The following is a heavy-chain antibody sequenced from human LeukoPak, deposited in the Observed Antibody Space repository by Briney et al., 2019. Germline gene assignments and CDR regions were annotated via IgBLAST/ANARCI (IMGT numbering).Heavy chain of an antibody. Sequence: GASLKISYKGSGYSFTSYWIGWVRPIPGKGLEWMGIIYPGDSDTRYSPSFQGQVTISADKSISTAYLQWSSLKASDTAMYYCARHYDILTGSYGMDVWGQGTTVTVSS. V-gene: IGHV5-51*01. CDR2: IYPGDSDT. CDR1: GYSFTSYW. D-gene: IGHD3-9*01. J-gene: IGHJ6*02. CDR3: ARHYDILTGSYGMDV.